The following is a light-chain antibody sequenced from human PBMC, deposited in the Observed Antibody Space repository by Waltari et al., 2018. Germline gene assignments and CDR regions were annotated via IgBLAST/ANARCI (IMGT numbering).Light chain of an antibody. CDR3: QQYNNWPPSYT. Sequence: EIVMTQSPATLSVSPGERATLSCRASQRVSSILAWYQQKPGQAPRLLIYGASTRANGIPARFSGSGSGTEFTLTISSMQSEDFAVYYCQQYNNWPPSYTFGQGTKLEIK. CDR1: QRVSSI. V-gene: IGKV3-15*01. CDR2: GAS. J-gene: IGKJ2*01.